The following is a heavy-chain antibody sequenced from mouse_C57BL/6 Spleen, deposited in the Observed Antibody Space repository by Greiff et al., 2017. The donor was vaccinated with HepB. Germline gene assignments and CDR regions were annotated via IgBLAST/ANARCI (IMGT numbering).Heavy chain of an antibody. CDR3: ARGANPLLDY. CDR1: GYAFSSSW. D-gene: IGHD1-1*01. Sequence: VKLQESGPELVKPGASVKISCKASGYAFSSSWMNWVKQRPGKGLEWIGRIYPGDGDTNYNGKFKGKATLTADKSSSTAYMQLSSLTSEDSAVYYCARGANPLLDYWGQGTTLTVSS. J-gene: IGHJ2*01. CDR2: IYPGDGDT. V-gene: IGHV1-82*01.